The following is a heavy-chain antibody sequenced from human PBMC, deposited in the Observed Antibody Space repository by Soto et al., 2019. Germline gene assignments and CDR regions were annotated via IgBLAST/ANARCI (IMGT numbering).Heavy chain of an antibody. CDR2: ISSSSSTI. D-gene: IGHD2-21*01. V-gene: IGHV3-48*01. CDR3: AREGALLNWFDP. Sequence: EVQLVESGGGLVQPGGSLRLSCAASGFTFISNSLTWVGRAPGRGLEWVSYISSSSSTIYYADSVKGRFTISRDNAKNSLYLQMNSLRAEDTAVYYCAREGALLNWFDPWGQGTLVTVSS. CDR1: GFTFISNS. J-gene: IGHJ5*02.